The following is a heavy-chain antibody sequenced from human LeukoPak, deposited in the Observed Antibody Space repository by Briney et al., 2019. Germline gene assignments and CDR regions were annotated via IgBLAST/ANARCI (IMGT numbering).Heavy chain of an antibody. D-gene: IGHD5-24*01. CDR3: AKDRGGYNPYYYYGMDV. CDR1: GYTFTSYA. V-gene: IGHV1-3*01. Sequence: ASVKVSCKASGYTFTSYAMHWVRQAPGQRLEWMGWINAGNGNTKYSQKFQGRVTITRDTSASTAYMELSSLRSEDTAVHYCAKDRGGYNPYYYYGMDVWGQGTTVTVSS. CDR2: INAGNGNT. J-gene: IGHJ6*02.